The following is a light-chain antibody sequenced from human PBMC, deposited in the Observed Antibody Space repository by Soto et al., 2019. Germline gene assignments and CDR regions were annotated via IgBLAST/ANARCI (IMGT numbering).Light chain of an antibody. CDR2: DAS. CDR1: ESVSKW. Sequence: DIQMTQSPSFLPASVGDKVTITCRATESVSKWLAWYQEKPGNPPRPLIYDASTLESGVPSRFSGSGSGTEFTLTISSLQADDFAIYYCQQYNSYSWTFGQGTKVDIK. V-gene: IGKV1-5*01. J-gene: IGKJ1*01. CDR3: QQYNSYSWT.